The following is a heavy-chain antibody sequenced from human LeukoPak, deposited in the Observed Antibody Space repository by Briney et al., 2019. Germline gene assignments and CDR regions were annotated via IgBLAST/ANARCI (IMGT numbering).Heavy chain of an antibody. Sequence: ASVKVSCKASGYTFTSYGISWVRQAPGQGLEWMGWISAYNGNTNYAQKLQGRVTMTTDTSTSTAYMELRSLRSDDTAVYYCARVFDDILTGYYPDYWGQGTLVTVSS. CDR2: ISAYNGNT. CDR1: GYTFTSYG. J-gene: IGHJ4*02. V-gene: IGHV1-18*01. D-gene: IGHD3-9*01. CDR3: ARVFDDILTGYYPDY.